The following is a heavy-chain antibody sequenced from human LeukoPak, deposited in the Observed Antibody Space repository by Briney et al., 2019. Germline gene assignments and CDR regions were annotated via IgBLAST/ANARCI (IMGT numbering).Heavy chain of an antibody. CDR2: INPNSGGT. J-gene: IGHJ4*02. D-gene: IGHD3-16*01. CDR3: ARVRYRLAETYIDY. Sequence: ASVKVSCKASGYTFTGYYLHWVRQAPGQGLEWMGWINPNSGGTNYAQKFQGRVTMTRDTSISTAYMELSRLRSDDTAVYYCARVRYRLAETYIDYWGQGTLVTVSS. V-gene: IGHV1-2*02. CDR1: GYTFTGYY.